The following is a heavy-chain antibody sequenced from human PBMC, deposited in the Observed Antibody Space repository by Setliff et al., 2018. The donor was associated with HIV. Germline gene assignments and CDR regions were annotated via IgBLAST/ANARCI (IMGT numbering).Heavy chain of an antibody. CDR2: VYYTGST. CDR1: GGSIDSSDCY. V-gene: IGHV4-39*01. Sequence: SETLSLTCSVSGGSIDSSDCYWGWIRQPPGKGLEWIGTVYYTGSTFYNPSLESRVTISVDTSKNQFSLKLRSVTATDTTVYYCARLILGELSLFGPYWYFDLWGRGTLVTV. J-gene: IGHJ2*01. D-gene: IGHD3-16*02. CDR3: ARLILGELSLFGPYWYFDL.